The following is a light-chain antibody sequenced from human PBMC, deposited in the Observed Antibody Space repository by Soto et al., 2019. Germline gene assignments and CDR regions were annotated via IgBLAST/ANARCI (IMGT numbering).Light chain of an antibody. CDR2: EVS. V-gene: IGLV2-14*01. Sequence: QSVLTQPPSASGSPGQSVTISCTETSSDVGGFNYVSWYLQRPGKAPKVMIFEVSNRRSGVSNRFSGSKSGNTASLTISGLQAEDEADYYCSSYTSDGTLVFGTGTKVTVL. CDR1: SSDVGGFNY. CDR3: SSYTSDGTLV. J-gene: IGLJ1*01.